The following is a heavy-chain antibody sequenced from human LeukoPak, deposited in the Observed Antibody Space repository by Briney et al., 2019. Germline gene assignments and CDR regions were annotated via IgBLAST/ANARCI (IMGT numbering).Heavy chain of an antibody. Sequence: ASVKVSCKASGYTFTGYYMHWVRQAPGQGLEWMGRINPNSGGTNYAQKFQGRVTMTRDTSISTAYMELSSLRSEDTAVYYCARGASGSYEDWGQGTLVTVSS. J-gene: IGHJ4*02. CDR1: GYTFTGYY. CDR2: INPNSGGT. CDR3: ARGASGSYED. V-gene: IGHV1-2*06. D-gene: IGHD1-26*01.